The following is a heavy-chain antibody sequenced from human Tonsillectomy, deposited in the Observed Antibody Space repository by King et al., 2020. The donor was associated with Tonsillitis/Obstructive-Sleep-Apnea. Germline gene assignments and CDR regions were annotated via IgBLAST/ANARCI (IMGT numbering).Heavy chain of an antibody. D-gene: IGHD3-10*01. CDR2: ISYDGRNK. CDR3: AKDRGTMVRGVIIKPFDY. CDR1: GFTFSSYG. V-gene: IGHV3-30*18. Sequence: VQLVESGGGVVQPGRSLRLSCAASGFTFSSYGMHWVRQAPGKGLEWVAVISYDGRNKYYADSVKGRFTISRDNSKNTLYLQMNSLRAEETAVYYCAKDRGTMVRGVIIKPFDYWGQGTLVTVSS. J-gene: IGHJ4*02.